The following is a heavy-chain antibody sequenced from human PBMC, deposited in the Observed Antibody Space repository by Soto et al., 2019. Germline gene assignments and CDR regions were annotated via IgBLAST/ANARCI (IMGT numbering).Heavy chain of an antibody. J-gene: IGHJ4*02. D-gene: IGHD5-18*01. CDR1: AFTFSSYA. CDR3: AKDGRIHLYSPPFDY. Sequence: EVQLLESGGGLVQQGGSLRLSCAASAFTFSSYAMSWVRQTARKGLEWVSSISGSGDSTFYADSVKGRFTISRDNSKNTLYLERSSLRAEDTAIYFCAKDGRIHLYSPPFDYWGQGALVSVTS. V-gene: IGHV3-23*01. CDR2: ISGSGDST.